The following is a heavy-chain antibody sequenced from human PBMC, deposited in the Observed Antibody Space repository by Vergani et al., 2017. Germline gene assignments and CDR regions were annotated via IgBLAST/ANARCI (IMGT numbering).Heavy chain of an antibody. CDR3: ARVKSEWFGELLYNYFDH. Sequence: QVQLVQSGAEVKKPGSSVKVSCKASGGTFISYAISWVRQAPRQGLEWMGGIIPIFGTANYAQKFQGRVTITADESTSTAYMELSSLRSEDTAVYYCARVKSEWFGELLYNYFDHWGQGTLVTVSS. J-gene: IGHJ5*02. V-gene: IGHV1-69*01. CDR1: GGTFISYA. CDR2: IIPIFGTA. D-gene: IGHD3-10*01.